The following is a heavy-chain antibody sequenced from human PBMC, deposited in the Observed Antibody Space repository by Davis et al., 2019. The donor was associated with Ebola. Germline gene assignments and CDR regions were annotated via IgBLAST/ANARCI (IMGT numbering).Heavy chain of an antibody. D-gene: IGHD4-23*01. CDR3: TAKDPDSVDDY. Sequence: GESLKISCAASGFTFSGSAMHWVRQASGKGLEWVGRIRSEANSYATAYAASVKGRFTISRDDSKNTAYLQMNSLKTEDTAVYYCTAKDPDSVDDYWGQGTLVTVSS. J-gene: IGHJ4*02. V-gene: IGHV3-73*01. CDR2: IRSEANSYAT. CDR1: GFTFSGSA.